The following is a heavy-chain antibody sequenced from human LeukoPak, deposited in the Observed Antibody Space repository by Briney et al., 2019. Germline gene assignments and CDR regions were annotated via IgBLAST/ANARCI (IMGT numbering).Heavy chain of an antibody. CDR3: AREAILSIAAAANPYFDY. V-gene: IGHV1-2*02. D-gene: IGHD6-13*01. J-gene: IGHJ4*02. Sequence: ATVKISCKVSGYTFTDYYMHWVRQAPGQGLEWMGWINPNSGGTNYAQKFQGRVTMTRDTSISTAYMELSRLRSDDTAVYYCAREAILSIAAAANPYFDYWGQGTLVTVSS. CDR1: GYTFTDYY. CDR2: INPNSGGT.